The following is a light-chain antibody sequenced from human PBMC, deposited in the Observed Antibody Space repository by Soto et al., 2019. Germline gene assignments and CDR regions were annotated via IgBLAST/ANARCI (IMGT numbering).Light chain of an antibody. Sequence: QSVLTQPPSVSGAPGQRVTISCSGSSSNVGAASDVYWYQQLPGTAPRLLISVNNKRPSGVPDRFSGSKSGTSASLAITGLRPEDEADSCQSYDDTSSGYWVLGNGTKLTV. CDR1: SSNVGAASD. CDR2: VNN. V-gene: IGLV1-40*01. J-gene: IGLJ1*01. CDR3: QSYDDTSSGYWV.